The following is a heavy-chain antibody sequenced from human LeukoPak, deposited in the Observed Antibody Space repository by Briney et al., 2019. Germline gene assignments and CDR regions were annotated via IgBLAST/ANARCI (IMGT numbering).Heavy chain of an antibody. CDR3: ARKLTGYKSFPNNWFDP. V-gene: IGHV4-34*01. CDR1: GGSFSGYY. Sequence: KPSETLSLTCAVYGGSFSGYYWSWIRQPPGKGLEWIGEINHSGSTNYNPSLKSRVTISVDTSKNQFSLKLSSVTAADTAVYYCARKLTGYKSFPNNWFDPWGQGTLVTVSS. D-gene: IGHD3-9*01. CDR2: INHSGST. J-gene: IGHJ5*02.